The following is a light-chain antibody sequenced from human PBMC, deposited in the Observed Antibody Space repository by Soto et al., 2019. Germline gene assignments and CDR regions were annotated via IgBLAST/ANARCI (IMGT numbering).Light chain of an antibody. CDR2: DVS. CDR1: GSDVGGYNY. J-gene: IGLJ1*01. Sequence: QSVLTQPASVSGSPGQSITISCTGTGSDVGGYNYVSWYQQHPGKAPKLMIYDVSNRPSGVSNRFSGSKSGNTASLTISGLQAEDEADYYCSSSTSSSTRVFGTGTRSPS. V-gene: IGLV2-14*01. CDR3: SSSTSSSTRV.